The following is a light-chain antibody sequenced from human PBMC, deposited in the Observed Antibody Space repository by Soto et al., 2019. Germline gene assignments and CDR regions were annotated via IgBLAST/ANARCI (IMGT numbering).Light chain of an antibody. V-gene: IGKV3-15*01. CDR1: QTIYSN. CDR3: KQYQNLWT. J-gene: IGKJ1*01. CDR2: RAS. Sequence: IVMKHSPATLSVSPGYRGTLSPRAGQTIYSNVAWYQQRPGQAPRLLIYRASTRATGVPARFSGSGSGTEFTLTISSLQSEDFALYYCKQYQNLWTVGKGTKVDIK.